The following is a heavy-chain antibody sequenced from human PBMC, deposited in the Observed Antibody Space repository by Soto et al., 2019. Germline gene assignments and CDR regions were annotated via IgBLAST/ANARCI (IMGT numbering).Heavy chain of an antibody. CDR3: AREEGISDWHAFDY. Sequence: ASVKVSCKASGYTFTEYGISCVLQSPGQGLEWMGWISTYNGNTIYAQKIQGRVTMTTDTSTSTAYVELRSLRSDDTAVYYCAREEGISDWHAFDYWGQGTLVTVS. CDR2: ISTYNGNT. J-gene: IGHJ4*02. CDR1: GYTFTEYG. V-gene: IGHV1-18*04. D-gene: IGHD6-19*01.